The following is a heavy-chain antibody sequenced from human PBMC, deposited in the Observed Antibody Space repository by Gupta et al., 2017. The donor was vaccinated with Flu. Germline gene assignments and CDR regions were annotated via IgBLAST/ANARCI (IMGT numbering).Heavy chain of an antibody. J-gene: IGHJ4*02. D-gene: IGHD6-6*01. CDR1: SYW. CDR3: ARHKSSIAARPLDY. CDR2: IYPGDSDT. V-gene: IGHV5-51*01. Sequence: SYWIGWVRQMPGKGLEWMGIIYPGDSDTRYSPSFQGQVTISADKSISTAYLQWSNLKASDTAMYYCARHKSSIAARPLDYWGQGTLVTVSS.